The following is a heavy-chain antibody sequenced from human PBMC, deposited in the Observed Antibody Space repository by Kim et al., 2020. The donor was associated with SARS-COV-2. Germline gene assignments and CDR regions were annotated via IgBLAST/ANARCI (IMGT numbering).Heavy chain of an antibody. J-gene: IGHJ1*01. CDR3: ARDTFSKNWNEYFHH. V-gene: IGHV3-23*01. D-gene: IGHD3-16*01. Sequence: GGSLRLSCAASGFTFSTYAMTWVRQAPVKGLECVSGISGSGDNTYYADSVKGRFTISRDNSRNTLYLQMNSLRADDTALYYCARDTFSKNWNEYFHHLGQGTLVTVSS. CDR2: ISGSGDNT. CDR1: GFTFSTYA.